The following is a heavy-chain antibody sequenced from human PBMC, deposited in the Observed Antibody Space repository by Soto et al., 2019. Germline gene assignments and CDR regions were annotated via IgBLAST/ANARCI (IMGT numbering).Heavy chain of an antibody. CDR2: IYATGTT. CDR3: VRDGTKTLRDWFDP. D-gene: IGHD1-1*01. V-gene: IGHV4-4*07. Sequence: PSETLSLTCTVSGTSISGFYWSWIRKSAGKGLEWIGRIYATGTTDYNPSLKSRVMMSVDTSKKQFSLKLRSVTAADTAVYYCVRDGTKTLRDWFDPWGQGISVTVSS. CDR1: GTSISGFY. J-gene: IGHJ5*02.